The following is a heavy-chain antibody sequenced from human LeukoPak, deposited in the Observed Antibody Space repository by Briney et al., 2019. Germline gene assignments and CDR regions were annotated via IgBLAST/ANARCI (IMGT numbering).Heavy chain of an antibody. J-gene: IGHJ6*03. CDR2: IYYSGST. D-gene: IGHD1-7*01. CDR3: ARLTGTTTYYYYYYMDV. CDR1: GGSISSGGYY. V-gene: IGHV4-31*03. Sequence: PSQTLSLTCTVSGGSISSGGYYWSWIRQHPGKGLEWIGYIYYSGSTYYNPSLKSRVTISVDTSKNQFSLKLSSVTAADTAVYYCARLTGTTTYYYYYYMDVWGKGTTVTVSS.